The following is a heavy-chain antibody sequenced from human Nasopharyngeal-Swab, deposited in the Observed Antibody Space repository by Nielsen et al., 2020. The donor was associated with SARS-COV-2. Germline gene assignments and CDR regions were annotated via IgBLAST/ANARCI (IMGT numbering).Heavy chain of an antibody. CDR3: ARGIGDY. Sequence: GESLKISCAASGFTFRTYWMHWVRQVPGKGLVWVSRVNSDGSLITYADSVKGRFTISRDNARSTLYLQMNSVRAEDTAVYYCARGIGDYWGRGTLVTVSS. J-gene: IGHJ4*02. V-gene: IGHV3-74*03. D-gene: IGHD2/OR15-2a*01. CDR2: VNSDGSLI. CDR1: GFTFRTYW.